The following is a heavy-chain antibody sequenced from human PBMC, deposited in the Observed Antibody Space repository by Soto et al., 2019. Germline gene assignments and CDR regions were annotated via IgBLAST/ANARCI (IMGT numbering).Heavy chain of an antibody. CDR1: GYSFTSYW. CDR3: ARLQHGDDILTGSPWFDP. V-gene: IGHV5-10-1*01. J-gene: IGHJ5*02. D-gene: IGHD3-9*01. Sequence: NISCHGSGYSFTSYWSSCVRQMPGKGLEWMGRIDPSDSYTNYSPSFQGHVTISADKSISTAYLQWSRLKDSDTAMYYCARLQHGDDILTGSPWFDPWGQGTLVTVYS. CDR2: IDPSDSYT.